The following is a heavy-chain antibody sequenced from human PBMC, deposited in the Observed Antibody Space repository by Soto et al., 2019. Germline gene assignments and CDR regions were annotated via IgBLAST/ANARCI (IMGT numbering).Heavy chain of an antibody. CDR1: GFTFTTYV. CDR3: VKMGYCSGGTCYGDH. V-gene: IGHV3-23*01. CDR2: ISSSGGST. D-gene: IGHD2-15*01. Sequence: GGSLRLSCAASGFTFTTYVMNWVRQAPGKGLEWVSAISSSGGSTYYADSVKGRFTISRDNSKNTLYLQINSLRAEDTAVYYCVKMGYCSGGTCYGDHWGQGTLVTVSS. J-gene: IGHJ5*02.